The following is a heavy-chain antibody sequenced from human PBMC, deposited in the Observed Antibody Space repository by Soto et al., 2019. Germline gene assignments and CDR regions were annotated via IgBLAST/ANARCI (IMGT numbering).Heavy chain of an antibody. J-gene: IGHJ4*02. V-gene: IGHV1-3*01. D-gene: IGHD5-12*01. CDR2: INAGNGDT. Sequence: SGAEVKRPGASVKVSCKASGYTFTNIHWVRQAPGQRLEWMGWINAGNGDTKYAQKFQGRVTITRDTSAKTAYLELSGLTSEDTAVYYCATDSGYAENWGQGTLVTLSS. CDR3: ATDSGYAEN. CDR1: GYTFTN.